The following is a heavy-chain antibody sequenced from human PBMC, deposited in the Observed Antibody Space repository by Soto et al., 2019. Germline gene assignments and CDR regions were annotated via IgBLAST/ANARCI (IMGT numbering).Heavy chain of an antibody. CDR1: GFTFSSYG. CDR2: ISYDGSNK. CDR3: AREYDILNWFDP. D-gene: IGHD3-9*01. J-gene: IGHJ5*02. Sequence: GGSLRLSCAASGFTFSSYGMHWVRQAPGKGLEWVAVISYDGSNKYYADSVKGRFTISRDNSKNTLYLQMSSLRAEDTAVYYCAREYDILNWFDPWGQGTLVTVS. V-gene: IGHV3-30*03.